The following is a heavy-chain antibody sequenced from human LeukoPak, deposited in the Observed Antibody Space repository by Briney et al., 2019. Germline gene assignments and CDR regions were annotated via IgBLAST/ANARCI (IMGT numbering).Heavy chain of an antibody. CDR3: ASGGLGSSWWGY. V-gene: IGHV3-74*01. CDR1: GFPFSSYR. D-gene: IGHD6-13*01. CDR2: INSDGSST. J-gene: IGHJ4*02. Sequence: PGGSLRLSCAASGFPFSSYRMHGARQAPGKGRVWVSRINSDGSSTNYADSVKGRFTISRDNAKNSLYLQMNSLRAEDTAVYYCASGGLGSSWWGYWGQGTLVTVSS.